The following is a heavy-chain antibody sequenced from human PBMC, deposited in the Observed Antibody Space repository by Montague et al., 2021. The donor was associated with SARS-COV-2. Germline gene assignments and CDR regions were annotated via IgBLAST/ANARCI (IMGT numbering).Heavy chain of an antibody. V-gene: IGHV4-59*01. CDR1: GGSISTSY. D-gene: IGHD3-10*01. CDR3: ARLLYHNYMYGFDV. J-gene: IGHJ6*02. Sequence: SETLSLTCTVSGGSISTSYWSWIRQPPGKGLQWIGYVYYTGSTNYNPSPRSRVTISGDTSKNQFSLHLSSVSPADTAVYYCARLLYHNYMYGFDVWGQGTPVTVSS. CDR2: VYYTGST.